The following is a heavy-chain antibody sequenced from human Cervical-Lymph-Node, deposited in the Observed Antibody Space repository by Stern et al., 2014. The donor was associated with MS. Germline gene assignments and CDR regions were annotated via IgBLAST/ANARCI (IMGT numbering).Heavy chain of an antibody. V-gene: IGHV1-18*01. CDR3: AKFTVARIIAAATINWFDP. D-gene: IGHD6-25*01. J-gene: IGHJ5*02. Sequence: VQLEESGAEVKKPGASVKVSCKASGYTFSNYGISWVRQAPGQGLEWMGWINTYHGHTNYAQNFQGRLNMTTDTSTSTAYMELRSLRSDDTAVYYCAKFTVARIIAAATINWFDPWGQGTLVTVSS. CDR1: GYTFSNYG. CDR2: INTYHGHT.